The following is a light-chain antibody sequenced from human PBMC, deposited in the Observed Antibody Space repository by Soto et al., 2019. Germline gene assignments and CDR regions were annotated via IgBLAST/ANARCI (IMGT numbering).Light chain of an antibody. J-gene: IGKJ1*01. V-gene: IGKV1-39*01. CDR1: QTITIY. Sequence: IHLPQPPSSLSASVGDRVTITCRAIQTITIYFNWYQQKPGKAPDLLISAASSLQSGVPSRFSGSGSGTDFTLTSSSIQPEDFATYHCQQSYSTPTFGQGTKVDIK. CDR2: AAS. CDR3: QQSYSTPT.